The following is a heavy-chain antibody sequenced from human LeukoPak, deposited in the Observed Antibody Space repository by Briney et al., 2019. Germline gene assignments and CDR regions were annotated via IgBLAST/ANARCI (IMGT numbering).Heavy chain of an antibody. CDR2: IYTSGST. V-gene: IGHV4-4*07. D-gene: IGHD3-3*01. CDR1: GGSIGSYY. CDR3: ARDSRFLEWSTGGYFDY. Sequence: PSETLSLTCTVSGGSIGSYYWSWIRQPAGKGLEWIGRIYTSGSTNYNPSLKSRVTMSVDTSKNQFSLKLSSVTAADTAVYYCARDSRFLEWSTGGYFDYWGQGTLVTVSS. J-gene: IGHJ4*02.